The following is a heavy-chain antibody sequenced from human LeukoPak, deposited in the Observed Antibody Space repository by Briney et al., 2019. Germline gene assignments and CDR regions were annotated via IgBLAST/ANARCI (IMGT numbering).Heavy chain of an antibody. J-gene: IGHJ4*02. D-gene: IGHD1-14*01. CDR3: ARDQYNVIDS. CDR1: GYRVVGYN. CDR2: INAENGDT. Sequence: ASVKVSCKASGYRVVGYNIDWVRQAPGQRPEWMGRINAENGDTKYSEKFQGRVTITRDTFASTSYMELSSLRSEDTAVYYCARDQYNVIDSWGQGTLVTVSS. V-gene: IGHV1-3*01.